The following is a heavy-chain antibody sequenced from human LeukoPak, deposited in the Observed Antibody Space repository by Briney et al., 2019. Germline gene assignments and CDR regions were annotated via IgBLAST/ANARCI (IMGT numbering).Heavy chain of an antibody. CDR1: GFTFSSYG. J-gene: IGHJ4*02. D-gene: IGHD5-12*01. CDR3: AKDGNSGYDFYFFDY. CDR2: IRYDGSNK. V-gene: IGHV3-30*02. Sequence: GGSLRLSCAASGFTFSSYGMHWVRQAPGKGLEWVAFIRYDGSNKYYADSVKGRFTISRDNSKNTLYLQMNSLRAEDTAVYYCAKDGNSGYDFYFFDYWGQGTLLTVSS.